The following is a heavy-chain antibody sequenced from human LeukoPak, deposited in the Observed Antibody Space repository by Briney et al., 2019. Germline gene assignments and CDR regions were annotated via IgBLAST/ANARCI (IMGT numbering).Heavy chain of an antibody. CDR2: IYYSGST. Sequence: PSETLSLTCTVSGGSISSYYWSWIRQPPGKGLEWIGYIYYSGSTNYNPSLKSRVTISVDTSKNQFSLNLNSVTAADTAVYFCVSQITRGSYWPAFDFWGQGTLVTVSS. V-gene: IGHV4-59*08. D-gene: IGHD1-26*01. J-gene: IGHJ4*02. CDR1: GGSISSYY. CDR3: VSQITRGSYWPAFDF.